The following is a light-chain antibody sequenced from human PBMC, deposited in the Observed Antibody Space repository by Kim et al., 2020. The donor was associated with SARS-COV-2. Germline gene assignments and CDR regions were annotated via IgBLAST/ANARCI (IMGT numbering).Light chain of an antibody. J-gene: IGLJ3*02. CDR2: EDN. V-gene: IGLV6-57*03. Sequence: GKTGTISCTRTSGYIASDYVQWYQQRPGGAPTTVIYEDNLRPSGVPDRFSGSIDSSSNSASLIISGLKTEDEADYYCQSYAGSAWVFGGGTKLTVL. CDR3: QSYAGSAWV. CDR1: SGYIASDY.